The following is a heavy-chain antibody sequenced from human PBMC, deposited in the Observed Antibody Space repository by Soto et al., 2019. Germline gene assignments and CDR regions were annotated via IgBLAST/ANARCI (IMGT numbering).Heavy chain of an antibody. CDR2: ISSSSSYI. V-gene: IGHV3-21*01. CDR1: GFTFSSYS. J-gene: IGHJ6*03. Sequence: GGSLRLSCAASGFTFSSYSMNWVRQAPGKGLEWVSSISSSSSYIYYADSVKGRFTISRDNAKNSLYLQMNSLRAEDTAVYYCARDKRCSSTSCYATYYYYMDVWGKGTTVTVSS. D-gene: IGHD2-2*01. CDR3: ARDKRCSSTSCYATYYYYMDV.